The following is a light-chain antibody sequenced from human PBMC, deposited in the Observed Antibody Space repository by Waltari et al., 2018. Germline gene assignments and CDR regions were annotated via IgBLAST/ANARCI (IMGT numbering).Light chain of an antibody. Sequence: QPVLPQPPSSSASPGDSARLTSTLPSDINVGNSITYWYPQKPRSPPRFLLYSKSDSEKAQGSGVPSRFSGSKDASANAGILLISGLQSEDEADYYCMFWPNNVWVFGGGTKLTVL. CDR2: SKSDSEK. J-gene: IGLJ3*02. CDR1: SDINVGNSI. CDR3: MFWPNNVWV. V-gene: IGLV5-37*01.